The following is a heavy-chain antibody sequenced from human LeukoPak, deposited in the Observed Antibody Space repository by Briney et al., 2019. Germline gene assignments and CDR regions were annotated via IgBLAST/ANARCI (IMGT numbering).Heavy chain of an antibody. Sequence: PGGSLRLSCAASGFTFSNAWMSWVRQAPGKGLEWVGRIKIKIDGGTTDYAAPVKGRFTISRDDSKNTLYLQMNSLKPDDTGVYYCITEIVDYWGQGTLVTVSS. D-gene: IGHD3-22*01. CDR3: ITEIVDY. V-gene: IGHV3-15*01. CDR2: IKIKIDGGTT. CDR1: GFTFSNAW. J-gene: IGHJ4*02.